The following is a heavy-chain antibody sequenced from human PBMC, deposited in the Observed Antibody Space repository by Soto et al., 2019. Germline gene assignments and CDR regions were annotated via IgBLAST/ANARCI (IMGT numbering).Heavy chain of an antibody. CDR2: INPSGGST. D-gene: IGHD2-2*02. CDR3: ARLYTGDYYYYGMDV. V-gene: IGHV1-46*01. Sequence: ASVKVSCKASGYTFTSYYMHWVRQAPGQGLEWMGIINPSGGSTSYAQKFQGRVTMTRDTSTSTVYMELSSLRSEDTAVYYCARLYTGDYYYYGMDVWGQGTTVTVSS. J-gene: IGHJ6*02. CDR1: GYTFTSYY.